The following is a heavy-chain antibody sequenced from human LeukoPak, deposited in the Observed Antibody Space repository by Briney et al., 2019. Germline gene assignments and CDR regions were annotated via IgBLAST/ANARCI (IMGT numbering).Heavy chain of an antibody. D-gene: IGHD3-3*01. V-gene: IGHV4-39*01. CDR3: ASEPIFGVVIGFGDY. CDR2: IYYSGST. J-gene: IGHJ4*02. CDR1: GGSISSSSYY. Sequence: SETLSLTCTVSGGSISSSSYYWGWIRQPPGTGLEWIGSIYYSGSTYYNPSLKSRVTISVDTSKNQFSLKLSSVTAADTAVYYCASEPIFGVVIGFGDYWGQGTLVTVSS.